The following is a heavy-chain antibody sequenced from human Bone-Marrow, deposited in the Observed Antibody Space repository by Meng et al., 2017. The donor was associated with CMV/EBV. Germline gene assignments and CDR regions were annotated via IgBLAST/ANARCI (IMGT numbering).Heavy chain of an antibody. CDR1: GVSMDSGVYY. J-gene: IGHJ4*02. CDR2: IFHNGTT. CDR3: ARQGGVGVVPAALLY. V-gene: IGHV4-31*03. D-gene: IGHD2-2*01. Sequence: SETLSLTCTVSGVSMDSGVYYWSWIRQHPGKGLDWIGHIFHNGTTYYDPSLRRRVTMSVDKSKSQFSLKLNSMTAADTAIYFCARQGGVGVVPAALLYWGQGILVTVYS.